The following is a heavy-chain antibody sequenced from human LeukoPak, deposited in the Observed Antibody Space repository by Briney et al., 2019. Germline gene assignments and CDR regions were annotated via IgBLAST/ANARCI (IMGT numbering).Heavy chain of an antibody. Sequence: GALRLSCAASGFTFSSYAMHWVRQAPGKGLEWVAVISYDGSNKYYADSVKGRFTISRDNSKNTLYLQMNSLRAEDTAVYYCARNPSGSYFGSFDYWGQGTLVTVSS. V-gene: IGHV3-30*04. CDR3: ARNPSGSYFGSFDY. CDR1: GFTFSSYA. J-gene: IGHJ4*02. D-gene: IGHD1-26*01. CDR2: ISYDGSNK.